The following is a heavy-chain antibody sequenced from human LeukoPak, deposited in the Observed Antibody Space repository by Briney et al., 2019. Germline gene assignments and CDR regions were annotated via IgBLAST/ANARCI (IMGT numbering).Heavy chain of an antibody. Sequence: PSETLSLTCTVSGGSISSYYWSWIRQPPGKGLEWIGYIYYSGSTNYNPSLKSRVTISVDTSKNQFSLKLSSVTAADTAVYYCARSALGYQLLLDYWGQGTLVTVSS. CDR1: GGSISSYY. J-gene: IGHJ4*02. CDR2: IYYSGST. CDR3: ARSALGYQLLLDY. D-gene: IGHD2-2*01. V-gene: IGHV4-59*01.